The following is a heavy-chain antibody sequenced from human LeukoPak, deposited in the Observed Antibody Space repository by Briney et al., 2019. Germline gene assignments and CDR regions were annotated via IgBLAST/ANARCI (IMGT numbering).Heavy chain of an antibody. CDR3: AKDLRVVGESSAGPLDH. Sequence: AGGSLRLSCAASGFIFSTYAISWVRQAPGRGLECVASISGSGYTIYYADSVKGRFTISRDSSKNTLYLQVNSLRAEDTAIYYCAKDLRVVGESSAGPLDHWGQGTLVTVSS. CDR1: GFIFSTYA. CDR2: ISGSGYTI. V-gene: IGHV3-23*01. D-gene: IGHD2-15*01. J-gene: IGHJ4*02.